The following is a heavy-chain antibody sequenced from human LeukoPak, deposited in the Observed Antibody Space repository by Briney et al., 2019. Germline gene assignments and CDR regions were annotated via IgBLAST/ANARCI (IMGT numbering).Heavy chain of an antibody. CDR3: AKDRGYCSSTSCLNDAFDI. D-gene: IGHD2-2*01. V-gene: IGHV3-23*01. CDR2: ISGSGGST. CDR1: GFTFSSYA. Sequence: GGSLRLSCAASGFTFSSYAMSWVRQAPGKGLEWVSAISGSGGSTYYADSVKGRFTISRDNSKNTLYLQMNSLRAEDTAVYYCAKDRGYCSSTSCLNDAFDIWGQRTMVTVSS. J-gene: IGHJ3*02.